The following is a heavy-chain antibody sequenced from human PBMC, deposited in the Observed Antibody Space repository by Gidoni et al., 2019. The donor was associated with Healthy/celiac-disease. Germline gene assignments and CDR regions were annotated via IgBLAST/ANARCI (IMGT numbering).Heavy chain of an antibody. CDR2: ISYDGSNK. J-gene: IGHJ4*02. V-gene: IGHV3-30*18. D-gene: IGHD7-27*01. CDR1: GFTFSSYG. CDR3: AKDGNWGFDY. Sequence: QVQLVETGGGVVQPGRSLRPSFTASGFTFSSYGRHWVRPAPGKGLEWVAVISYDGSNKYYADSVKGRFTISRDNSKNTLYLQMNSLRAEDTAVYYCAKDGNWGFDYWGQGTLVTVSS.